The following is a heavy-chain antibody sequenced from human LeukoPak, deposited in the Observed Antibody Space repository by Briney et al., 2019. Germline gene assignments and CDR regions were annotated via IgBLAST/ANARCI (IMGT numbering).Heavy chain of an antibody. CDR2: INHSGGT. V-gene: IGHV4-34*01. J-gene: IGHJ4*02. CDR1: GGSFSGYY. Sequence: SETLSLTCAVYGGSFSGYYWSWIRQPPGKGLEWIGEINHSGGTNYNPSLKSRVTISVDTSKNQFSLKLSSVTAADTAVYYCARGRNDYGDYFDYWGQGTLVTVSS. CDR3: ARGRNDYGDYFDY. D-gene: IGHD4-17*01.